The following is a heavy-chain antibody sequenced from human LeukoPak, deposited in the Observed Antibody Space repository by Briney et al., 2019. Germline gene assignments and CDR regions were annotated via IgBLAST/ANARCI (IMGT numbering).Heavy chain of an antibody. Sequence: PGGSLRLSCAASGFTFSSYSMNWVRQAPGKGLDWVSSISSSSSYIYYADSVRGRFTISRDNAKNSLYLQMNSLRAEDTAVYYCARDRVVPAALPYYFDYWGQGTLVTVSS. J-gene: IGHJ4*02. CDR1: GFTFSSYS. D-gene: IGHD2-2*01. CDR3: ARDRVVPAALPYYFDY. V-gene: IGHV3-21*01. CDR2: ISSSSSYI.